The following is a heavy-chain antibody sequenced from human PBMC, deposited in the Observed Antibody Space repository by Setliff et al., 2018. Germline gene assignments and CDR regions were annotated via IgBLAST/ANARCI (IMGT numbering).Heavy chain of an antibody. D-gene: IGHD3-22*01. CDR3: ARINFYVSSGYYYAPDY. CDR1: GSAFSDYG. CDR2: INNYNFNT. J-gene: IGHJ4*02. V-gene: IGHV1-18*01. Sequence: ASVKVSCKASGSAFSDYGVTWVRQAPGQGLEGMGWINNYNFNTQYVQKLQGRVSVTTDTSTSTAYLELRSLRSDETAVYYCARINFYVSSGYYYAPDYWGQGTLVTVSS.